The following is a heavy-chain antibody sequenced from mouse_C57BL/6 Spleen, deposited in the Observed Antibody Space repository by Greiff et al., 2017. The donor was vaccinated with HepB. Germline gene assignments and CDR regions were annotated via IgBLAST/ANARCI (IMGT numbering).Heavy chain of an antibody. CDR1: GFTFSSYA. J-gene: IGHJ1*03. CDR3: ASDQV. V-gene: IGHV5-4*01. Sequence: EVQRVESGGGLVKPGGSLKLSCAASGFTFSSYAMSWVRQTPEKRLEWVATISDGGSYTYYTDNVKGRFTISRDNAKNNLYMQMSHLKSEDTAMYYCASDQVWGTGTTVTVSS. CDR2: ISDGGSYT.